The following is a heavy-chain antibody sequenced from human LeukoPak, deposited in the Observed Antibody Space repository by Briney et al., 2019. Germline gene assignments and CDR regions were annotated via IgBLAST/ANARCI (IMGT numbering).Heavy chain of an antibody. CDR3: ARGDMIVVVRDEEGAFDI. V-gene: IGHV1-2*02. Sequence: ASVNVSCKSSGYTVTGYYVLGVRQAPGQALEWMGSINPNSGGTNNAEKFQGRVTMTRDTSISTAYMELSRLRSDDTAVYYCARGDMIVVVRDEEGAFDIWGQGKMVTVSS. CDR1: GYTVTGYY. CDR2: INPNSGGT. D-gene: IGHD3-22*01. J-gene: IGHJ3*02.